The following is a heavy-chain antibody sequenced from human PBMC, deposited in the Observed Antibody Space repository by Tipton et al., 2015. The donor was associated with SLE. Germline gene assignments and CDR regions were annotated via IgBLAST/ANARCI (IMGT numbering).Heavy chain of an antibody. CDR1: GGSISSYY. V-gene: IGHV4-59*01. CDR2: IYYSGST. J-gene: IGHJ3*02. CDR3: VRDGGVYDAFDI. D-gene: IGHD3-16*01. Sequence: TLSLTCTVSGGSISSYYWSWIRQPPGKGLEWIGYIYYSGSTNYNPSLKSRVTISVDTSKNQFSLKLSSVTAADTAVYYCVRDGGVYDAFDIWGQGTMVTVSS.